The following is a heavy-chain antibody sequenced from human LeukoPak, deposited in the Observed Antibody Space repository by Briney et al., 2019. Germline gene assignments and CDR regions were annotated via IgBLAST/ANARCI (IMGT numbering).Heavy chain of an antibody. D-gene: IGHD6-19*01. J-gene: IGHJ4*02. CDR3: VTESGWLFDY. Sequence: GGSLRLSCAATGFTFSDRYMSWIRQAPGKGMEWVAYISPNGDNIHYADSVKGRFTISRDNAKNSLFLQMNSLRAEDTAMYYCVTESGWLFDYWGQGTLVTVSS. V-gene: IGHV3-11*04. CDR2: ISPNGDNI. CDR1: GFTFSDRY.